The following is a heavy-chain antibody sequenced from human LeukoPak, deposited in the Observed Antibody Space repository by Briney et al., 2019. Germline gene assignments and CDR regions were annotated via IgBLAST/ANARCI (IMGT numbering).Heavy chain of an antibody. CDR1: GGSISSYY. CDR2: INHSGST. Sequence: PSETLSLTCTVSGGSISSYYWSWIRQPPGKGLEWIGEINHSGSTNYNPSLKSRVTISVDTSKNQFSLKLSSVTAADNGVYYCARRRGYSYGYLISPRDYYHYYMDVWGKGTTVTISS. D-gene: IGHD5-18*01. CDR3: ARRRGYSYGYLISPRDYYHYYMDV. J-gene: IGHJ6*03. V-gene: IGHV4-34*01.